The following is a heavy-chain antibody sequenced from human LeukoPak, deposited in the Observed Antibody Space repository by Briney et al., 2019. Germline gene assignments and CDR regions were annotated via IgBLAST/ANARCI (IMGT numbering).Heavy chain of an antibody. Sequence: ASVKVSCKASGYTFTGYYMHWVRQAPGQGLEWMGWINPNSGGTNYAQKFQGRVTMTRGTSISTAYMELSRLRSDDTAVYYCARGLQSGYDYVWGSYRTWGQGTLVTVSS. CDR1: GYTFTGYY. V-gene: IGHV1-2*02. CDR3: ARGLQSGYDYVWGSYRT. J-gene: IGHJ5*02. CDR2: INPNSGGT. D-gene: IGHD3-16*02.